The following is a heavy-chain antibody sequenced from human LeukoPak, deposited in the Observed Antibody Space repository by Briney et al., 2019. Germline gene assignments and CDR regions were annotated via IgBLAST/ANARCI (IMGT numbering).Heavy chain of an antibody. J-gene: IGHJ4*02. Sequence: PGGSLRLSCAASGFTFSSYGMHWVRQAPGKGLEWVAVIWYDGSNKYYADSVKGRFTISRDNSKNTLYLQMNSLRAEDTAVYYCARDDYSSSGIDYWGQGTLVTVSS. CDR2: IWYDGSNK. V-gene: IGHV3-33*01. CDR3: ARDDYSSSGIDY. D-gene: IGHD6-13*01. CDR1: GFTFSSYG.